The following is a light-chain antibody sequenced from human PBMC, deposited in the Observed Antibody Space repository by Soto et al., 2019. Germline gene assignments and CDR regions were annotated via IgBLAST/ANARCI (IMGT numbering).Light chain of an antibody. Sequence: EIVMTQSPGTLSVSPGERATLSCRASQSVSSNLALYQQKPGQAPRLLLYGASTRATGIPARFSGSRSGTEFTLTISSLQSEDFAVYYCQQYNNWPRTFGQGTKVEIK. J-gene: IGKJ1*01. CDR1: QSVSSN. CDR2: GAS. CDR3: QQYNNWPRT. V-gene: IGKV3-15*01.